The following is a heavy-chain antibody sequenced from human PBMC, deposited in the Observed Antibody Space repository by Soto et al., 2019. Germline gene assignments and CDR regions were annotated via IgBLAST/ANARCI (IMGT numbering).Heavy chain of an antibody. V-gene: IGHV4-34*12. CDR2: IFYTGSS. J-gene: IGHJ4*02. CDR3: ALWVIGGYHNFLDF. D-gene: IGHD5-12*01. Sequence: SQTLSLTCAVSGTSSSDFAWNWVRQSPGKGLEWIGEIFYTGSSNYRPSLKSRVTMSVDTPKNHFSRSLREVTAADTGVYYCALWVIGGYHNFLDFCGQAPLVSVSS. CDR1: GTSSSDFA.